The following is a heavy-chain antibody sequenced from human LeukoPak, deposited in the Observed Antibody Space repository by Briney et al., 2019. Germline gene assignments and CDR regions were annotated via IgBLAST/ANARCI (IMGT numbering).Heavy chain of an antibody. V-gene: IGHV4-34*01. CDR3: ARLLGLITPRGYSYGPYYFDY. J-gene: IGHJ4*02. Sequence: SETLSLTCAVYGGSFSGYYWSWIRQPPGKGLEWIGEINHSGSTNYNPSLKSRVTISVDTSKNQFSLKLSSVTAADTAVYYCARLLGLITPRGYSYGPYYFDYWGQGTLVTVSS. CDR2: INHSGST. D-gene: IGHD5-18*01. CDR1: GGSFSGYY.